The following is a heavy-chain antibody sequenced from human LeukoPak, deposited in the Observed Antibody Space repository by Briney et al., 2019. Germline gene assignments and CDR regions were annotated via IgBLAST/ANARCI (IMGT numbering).Heavy chain of an antibody. J-gene: IGHJ4*02. V-gene: IGHV3-33*01. Sequence: GGSLRLSCAASGFTFSNYGMHWVRQAPGKGLEWVAVIWDDGSNKYYADSVKGRFTISRDNSKNTLYLQMNSLRAEDTAVYYCARAYTSSWSTFDYWGQGTLVTVSS. CDR2: IWDDGSNK. CDR3: ARAYTSSWSTFDY. CDR1: GFTFSNYG. D-gene: IGHD6-13*01.